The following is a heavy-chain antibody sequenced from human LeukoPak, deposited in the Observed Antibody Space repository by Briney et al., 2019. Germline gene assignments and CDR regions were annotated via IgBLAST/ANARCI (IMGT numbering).Heavy chain of an antibody. Sequence: GGSLRLSCAASGLTFSSHWMHWVRQAPGKGLVWVSRITNDGSSTTYADSVKGRFTISRDNSKRTLFLQMSSLRAEDTAVYYCAKGSPLDLGAGESYYYGMGVWGQGTTVTVSS. J-gene: IGHJ6*02. CDR1: GLTFSSHW. CDR3: AKGSPLDLGAGESYYYGMGV. V-gene: IGHV3-74*01. D-gene: IGHD3-10*01. CDR2: ITNDGSST.